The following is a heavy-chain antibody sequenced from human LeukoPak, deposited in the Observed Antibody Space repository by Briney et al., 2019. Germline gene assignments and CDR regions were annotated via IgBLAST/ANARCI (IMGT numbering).Heavy chain of an antibody. CDR1: GYTFTGYY. D-gene: IGHD2-2*01. Sequence: ASVKVSCKASGYTFTGYYMHCVRQAPGQGLEWMGWINPNSGGTNYAQKCQGRVTMTRDTSISTAYMELSRLRSDDTAVYYCARVGVVPAKRTPLDYWGQGTLVTVSS. J-gene: IGHJ4*02. CDR3: ARVGVVPAKRTPLDY. CDR2: INPNSGGT. V-gene: IGHV1-2*02.